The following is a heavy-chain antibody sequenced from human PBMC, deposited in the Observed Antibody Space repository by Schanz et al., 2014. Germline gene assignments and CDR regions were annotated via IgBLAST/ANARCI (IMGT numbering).Heavy chain of an antibody. CDR3: ARKVVATIGGYYDN. V-gene: IGHV3-48*04. D-gene: IGHD5-12*01. Sequence: EVQLVESGGGLVQPGGSLRLSCAASGFTFSTSTMHWVRQAPGKGLEWVSYIRSSSTPIYYADSVKGRFTISRDNAKNSLFLQMNSLRAEDTAVYYCARKVVATIGGYYDNWGQGTLVTVSS. CDR2: IRSSSTPI. J-gene: IGHJ4*02. CDR1: GFTFSTST.